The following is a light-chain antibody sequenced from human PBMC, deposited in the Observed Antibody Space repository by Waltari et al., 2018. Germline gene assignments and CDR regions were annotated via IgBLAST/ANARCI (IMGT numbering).Light chain of an antibody. CDR3: QEYDSPPVT. J-gene: IGKJ4*01. Sequence: DIQMTQSPSTLSASVGDRVTITCRDSQSVKNNLAWYQQKPGQAPKFLIHKASSLESGVPARFSGSGYGTEFTLTINSLQPEDFATYYCQEYDSPPVTFGAGTKVEIK. CDR1: QSVKNN. V-gene: IGKV1-5*03. CDR2: KAS.